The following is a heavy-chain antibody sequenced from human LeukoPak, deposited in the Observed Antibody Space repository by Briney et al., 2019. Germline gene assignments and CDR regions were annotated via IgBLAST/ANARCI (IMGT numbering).Heavy chain of an antibody. CDR1: GGSISSYY. Sequence: SETLPLTCTVSGGSISSYYWSWIRQPAGKGLEWIGRIYTSGSTNYNPSLKSRVTMSVDTSKNQFSLKLSSVTAADTAVYYCARNRQWLDANAFDIWGQGTMVTVSS. D-gene: IGHD6-19*01. CDR2: IYTSGST. CDR3: ARNRQWLDANAFDI. J-gene: IGHJ3*02. V-gene: IGHV4-4*07.